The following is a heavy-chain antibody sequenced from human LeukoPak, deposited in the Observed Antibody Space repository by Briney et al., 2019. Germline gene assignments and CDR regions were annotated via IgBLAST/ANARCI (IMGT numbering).Heavy chain of an antibody. D-gene: IGHD3-10*01. Sequence: GGSLRLSCAASGFTFSSYSMNWVRQAPGKGLEWVSSVSSSSSYIYYADSVKGRFTISRDNAKNSLYLQMNSLRAEDTAVYYCARAPGLGSGSAFDSWGQGTLVTVSS. J-gene: IGHJ4*02. CDR1: GFTFSSYS. V-gene: IGHV3-21*01. CDR3: ARAPGLGSGSAFDS. CDR2: VSSSSSYI.